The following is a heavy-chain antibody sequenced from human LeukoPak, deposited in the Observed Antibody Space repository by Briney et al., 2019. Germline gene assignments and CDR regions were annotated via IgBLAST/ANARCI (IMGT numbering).Heavy chain of an antibody. CDR3: ARALRDCSSTSCYRRDAFDI. V-gene: IGHV1-69*13. Sequence: SVKVSCKASGGTFSSYAISWVRQAPGQGLEWMGGIIPIFGTANYAQKFQGRVTITADESTSTAYMELSSLRSEDTAVYYCARALRDCSSTSCYRRDAFDIWGQGTMVTVSS. J-gene: IGHJ3*02. CDR1: GGTFSSYA. D-gene: IGHD2-2*02. CDR2: IIPIFGTA.